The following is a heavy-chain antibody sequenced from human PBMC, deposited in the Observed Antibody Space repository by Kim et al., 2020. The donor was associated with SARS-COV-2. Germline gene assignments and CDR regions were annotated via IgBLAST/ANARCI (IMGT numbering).Heavy chain of an antibody. CDR3: AKGAQLWLMIYGMDV. Sequence: DSVEGRFTVSRDNAKNSRYLQMNSLSTEDTALYYCAKGAQLWLMIYGMDVWGQGTTVTVSS. J-gene: IGHJ6*02. D-gene: IGHD5-18*01. V-gene: IGHV3-9*01.